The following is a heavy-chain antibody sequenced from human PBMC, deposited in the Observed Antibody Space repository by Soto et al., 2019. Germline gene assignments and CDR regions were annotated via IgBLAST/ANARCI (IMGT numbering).Heavy chain of an antibody. CDR1: GVTFSDAW. D-gene: IGHD4-17*01. V-gene: IGHV3-15*01. CDR3: TTLPHNDYAINFDL. Sequence: EVQLVESGGGLVKPGDSLRLSCTASGVTFSDAWMSWVRQAPGKGLEWVGRIKSNPDGGTTDYGAPVRGRFTISRDDSKNTLYLQMNSLKTEDTAVYFCTTLPHNDYAINFDLWGRGTLVTVSS. J-gene: IGHJ2*01. CDR2: IKSNPDGGTT.